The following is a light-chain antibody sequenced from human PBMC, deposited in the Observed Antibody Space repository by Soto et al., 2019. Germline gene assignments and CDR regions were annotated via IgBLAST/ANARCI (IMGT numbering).Light chain of an antibody. Sequence: DIPMTQSPSSLSASVGDRVTITCRASQGIGNDLGWFQQKPGRAPNRLIYAGSTLQSGVPSRFRGSGSGTEFTLTISSLQPEDFATYYCLQHKSFPFTFGQGTKLDIK. V-gene: IGKV1-17*01. CDR1: QGIGND. CDR2: AGS. CDR3: LQHKSFPFT. J-gene: IGKJ2*01.